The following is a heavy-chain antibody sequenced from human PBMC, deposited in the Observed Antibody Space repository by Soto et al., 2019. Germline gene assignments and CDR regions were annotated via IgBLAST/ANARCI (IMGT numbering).Heavy chain of an antibody. D-gene: IGHD6-19*01. CDR3: ARDRSGWYDF. J-gene: IGHJ4*02. Sequence: ASVKVSCTTSGYPFTSHRLSWVRRAPGQGLEWMGWISPHNGNAKYAQKFQDRVTMTADTAASTVYMELRSLRSDDSAVFYCARDRSGWYDFWGQGTLVTVS. CDR1: GYPFTSHR. CDR2: ISPHNGNA. V-gene: IGHV1-18*01.